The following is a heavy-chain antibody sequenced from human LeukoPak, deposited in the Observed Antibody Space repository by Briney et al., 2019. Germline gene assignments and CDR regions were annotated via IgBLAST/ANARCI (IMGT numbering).Heavy chain of an antibody. CDR3: AKAQPGSIAVAGTSDY. D-gene: IGHD6-19*01. J-gene: IGHJ4*02. CDR1: GFTFSSYG. V-gene: IGHV3-30*02. Sequence: AGGSLRLSCAASGFTFSSYGMHWVRQAPGKGLEWVAFIRYDGSNKYYADSVKGRFTISRDNSNNTLYLQMNSLRAEDTAVYYCAKAQPGSIAVAGTSDYWGQGTLVTVSS. CDR2: IRYDGSNK.